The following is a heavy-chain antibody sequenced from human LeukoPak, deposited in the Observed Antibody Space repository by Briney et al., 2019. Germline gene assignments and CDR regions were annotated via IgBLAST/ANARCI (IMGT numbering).Heavy chain of an antibody. CDR1: GGSISSSSYY. CDR3: ARVSTMGYYYDSSGHDY. J-gene: IGHJ4*02. CDR2: IYYSGST. Sequence: SETLSLTCTVSGGSISSSSYYWGWIRQPPGKGLEWIGSIYYSGSTYYNPSLKSRVTISVDTSKNQFSLKLSSVTAADTAVYYCARVSTMGYYYDSSGHDYWGQGTLVTVSS. D-gene: IGHD3-22*01. V-gene: IGHV4-39*07.